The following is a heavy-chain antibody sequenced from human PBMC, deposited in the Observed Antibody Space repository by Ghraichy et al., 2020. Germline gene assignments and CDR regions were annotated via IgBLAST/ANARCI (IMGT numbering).Heavy chain of an antibody. D-gene: IGHD4-17*01. J-gene: IGHJ6*02. CDR2: IYSGGST. V-gene: IGHV3-66*01. CDR1: GFTVSSNY. Sequence: GESLNISCAASGFTVSSNYMSWVRQAPGKGLEWVSVIYSGGSTYYADSVKGRFTISRDNSKNTLYLQMNSLRAEDTAVYYCARDRFYGGYVGYYYYGMDVWGQGTTVTVSS. CDR3: ARDRFYGGYVGYYYYGMDV.